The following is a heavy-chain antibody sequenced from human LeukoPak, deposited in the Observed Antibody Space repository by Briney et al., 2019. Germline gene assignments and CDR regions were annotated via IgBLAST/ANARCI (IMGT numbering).Heavy chain of an antibody. CDR1: AFTFSSYS. V-gene: IGHV3-48*01. Sequence: GGSLRLSCAASAFTFSSYSMNWVRQAPGKGLEWVSYIDSSSSIIYYADSVKGRFTISRDNSKNTLYLQMNSLRAEDTAVYYCAKGRYYYYMDVWGKGTTVTVSS. CDR2: IDSSSSII. J-gene: IGHJ6*03. CDR3: AKGRYYYYMDV.